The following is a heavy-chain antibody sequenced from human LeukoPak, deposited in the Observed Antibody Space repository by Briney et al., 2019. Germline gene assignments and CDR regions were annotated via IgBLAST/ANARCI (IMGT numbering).Heavy chain of an antibody. D-gene: IGHD3-10*01. CDR2: IYYSGST. Sequence: SETLSLTCTVSGGSISNGDYYWSWIRQPPGKGLEWIGYIYYSGSTYYNPSLKSRVTISVDTSKNQFSLKLSSVTAADTAVYYCARVNYYGSGSYYNAWGQGTLVTVSS. CDR1: GGSISNGDYY. CDR3: ARVNYYGSGSYYNA. J-gene: IGHJ5*02. V-gene: IGHV4-30-4*01.